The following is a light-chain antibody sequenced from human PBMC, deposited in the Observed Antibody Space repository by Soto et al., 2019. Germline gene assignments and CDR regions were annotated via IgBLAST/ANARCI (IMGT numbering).Light chain of an antibody. CDR2: GVS. CDR3: ATWDGSLPGEV. CDR1: SSDVGGYNY. J-gene: IGLJ2*01. Sequence: QSVLTQPASVSGSPGQSITISCTGTSSDVGGYNYVSWYQQHPGKAPKLMIYGVSNRPSGVSNRFSGSKSGNTASLTISGLQAEDEADYYCATWDGSLPGEVFGGGTQLTVL. V-gene: IGLV2-14*01.